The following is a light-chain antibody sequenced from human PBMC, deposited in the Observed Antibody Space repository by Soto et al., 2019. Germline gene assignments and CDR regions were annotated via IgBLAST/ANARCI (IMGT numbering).Light chain of an antibody. CDR1: QSVSSN. CDR2: DAS. J-gene: IGKJ2*01. Sequence: EIVMTQSPATLSVSPGERATLSCRASQSVSSNLAWYQQKPGKAPRLLIYDASTRPTGIPARFSGSGSGTEFTLTISSLQSEDFAVHYCQQYNKYTYTFGQGTKLEIK. V-gene: IGKV3-15*01. CDR3: QQYNKYTYT.